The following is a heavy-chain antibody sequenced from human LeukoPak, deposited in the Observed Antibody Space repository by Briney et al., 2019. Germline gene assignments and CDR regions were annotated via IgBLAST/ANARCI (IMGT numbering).Heavy chain of an antibody. CDR2: IKQDGSEK. Sequence: PGGSLRLSCAASGFTFSSYWMSWVRQAPGKGLEWVANIKQDGSEKYYVDSVKGQFTISRDNAKNSLYLQMNSLRAEDTAVYYCARDTRPHSGSSLWFGAFDIWGQGTMVTVSS. V-gene: IGHV3-7*01. CDR1: GFTFSSYW. J-gene: IGHJ3*02. CDR3: ARDTRPHSGSSLWFGAFDI. D-gene: IGHD1-26*01.